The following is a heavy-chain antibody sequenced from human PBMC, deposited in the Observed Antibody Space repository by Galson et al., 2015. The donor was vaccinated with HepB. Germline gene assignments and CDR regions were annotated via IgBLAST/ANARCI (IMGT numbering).Heavy chain of an antibody. CDR3: ARDLGGHRADYFEY. J-gene: IGHJ4*02. Sequence: SLRLSCAASGFTFGQDGMSWVRQAPGKGLEWVSVISGSGDYINYADSVRGRCTISRDNSRSTLYLHMNSLRVEDTAIYYCARDLGGHRADYFEYWGQGTLVTVSS. CDR1: GFTFGQDG. D-gene: IGHD4-23*01. CDR2: ISGSGDYI. V-gene: IGHV3-23*01.